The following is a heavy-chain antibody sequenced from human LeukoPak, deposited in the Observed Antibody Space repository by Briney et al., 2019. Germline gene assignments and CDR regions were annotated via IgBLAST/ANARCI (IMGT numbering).Heavy chain of an antibody. Sequence: SETLSLTCAVYGGSFSGYYWSWIRQPPGKGLEWIGEINHSGSTHYNPSLKSRVTISVDTSKNQFPLKLSSVTAADTAVYYCARGVAAAAGRAFDYWGQGTLVTVSS. D-gene: IGHD6-13*01. J-gene: IGHJ4*02. CDR3: ARGVAAAAGRAFDY. V-gene: IGHV4-34*01. CDR2: INHSGST. CDR1: GGSFSGYY.